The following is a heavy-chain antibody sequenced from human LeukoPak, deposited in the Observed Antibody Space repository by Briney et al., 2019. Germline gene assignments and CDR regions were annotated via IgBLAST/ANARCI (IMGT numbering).Heavy chain of an antibody. CDR2: ISWNSGSI. V-gene: IGHV3-9*03. Sequence: PGGSLRLSCAASGFTFDDYVMHWVRQAPGKGLEWVSGISWNSGSIGYADSVKGRFTISRDNAKNSLYLQMNSLRAEDMALYYCAKDTKPLPWRESAFDIWGQGTMVTVSS. J-gene: IGHJ3*02. CDR3: AKDTKPLPWRESAFDI. D-gene: IGHD1-26*01. CDR1: GFTFDDYV.